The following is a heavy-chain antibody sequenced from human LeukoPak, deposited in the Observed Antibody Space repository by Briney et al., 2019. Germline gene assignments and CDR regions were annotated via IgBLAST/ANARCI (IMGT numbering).Heavy chain of an antibody. V-gene: IGHV3-64D*06. Sequence: GGSLRLSCSVSGFTYSSYAMHWVSQAPGKGLEYVSAISNNGGSTYYADSVKGRFTISRDNSKNTLYLQMSSLRAEDTAVHYCVKDSSSWYYFDHWGQGTLVTVSS. CDR2: ISNNGGST. CDR3: VKDSSSWYYFDH. CDR1: GFTYSSYA. D-gene: IGHD6-13*01. J-gene: IGHJ4*02.